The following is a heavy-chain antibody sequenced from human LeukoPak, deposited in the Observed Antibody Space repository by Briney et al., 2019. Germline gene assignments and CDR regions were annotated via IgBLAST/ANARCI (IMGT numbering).Heavy chain of an antibody. CDR3: ARDTTGGWSGYFDY. CDR1: GFTFSSHG. CDR2: IWHDGSAE. D-gene: IGHD6-19*01. V-gene: IGHV3-33*01. J-gene: IGHJ4*02. Sequence: PGGSLRLSCAGPGFTFSSHGVHWVRQAPGKGREWVAVIWHDGSAEFYVDSVQGRFSISRDDSKNTVYLQMDSLRVEDTALYYCARDTTGGWSGYFDYWGQGTLVTVSS.